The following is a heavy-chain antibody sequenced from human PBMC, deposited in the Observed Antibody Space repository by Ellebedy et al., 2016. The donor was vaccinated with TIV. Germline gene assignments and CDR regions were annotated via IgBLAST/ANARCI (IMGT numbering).Heavy chain of an antibody. J-gene: IGHJ4*02. Sequence: SETLSLTCTVSGGSVSRVDSYWSWIRQPLGKGLEWIAYIHYTGPTYYNPSLKSRLCISLDTSKNQLSLRLSSVSAADTAVYFCARGLQPFTGTPFDHWGQGALVTVST. V-gene: IGHV4-30-4*01. CDR3: ARGLQPFTGTPFDH. D-gene: IGHD1-1*01. CDR1: GGSVSRVDSY. CDR2: IHYTGPT.